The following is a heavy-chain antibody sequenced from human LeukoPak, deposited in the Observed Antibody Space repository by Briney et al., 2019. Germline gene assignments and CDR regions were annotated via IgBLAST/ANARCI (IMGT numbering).Heavy chain of an antibody. CDR3: ARTSGESTAALRAPFDY. J-gene: IGHJ4*02. D-gene: IGHD6-6*01. Sequence: PGGSLRLSCAVSGFTFSSYSMTWVRQAPGKGLGWVSSISSSSGYKYYADSVKGRFTISRDNAKNSLYLQMDSLRAEDAAVYYCARTSGESTAALRAPFDYWGQGTLATVSS. CDR2: ISSSSGYK. V-gene: IGHV3-21*01. CDR1: GFTFSSYS.